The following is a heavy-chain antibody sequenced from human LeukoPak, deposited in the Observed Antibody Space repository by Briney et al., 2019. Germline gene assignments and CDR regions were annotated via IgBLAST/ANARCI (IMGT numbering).Heavy chain of an antibody. Sequence: SETLSLTCAVYGGSFSGYYWSWIRQPPGKGLEWIGSIYYSGSTYYNPSLKSRVTISVDTSKNQFSLKLSSVTAADTAVYYCARLRGGIAARRGVGGGLDYWGQGTLVTVSS. CDR3: ARLRGGIAARRGVGGGLDY. CDR1: GGSFSGYY. V-gene: IGHV4-34*01. D-gene: IGHD6-6*01. J-gene: IGHJ4*02. CDR2: IYYSGST.